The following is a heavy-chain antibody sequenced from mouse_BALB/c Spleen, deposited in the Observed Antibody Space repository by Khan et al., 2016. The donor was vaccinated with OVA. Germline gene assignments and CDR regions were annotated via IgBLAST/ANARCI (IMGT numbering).Heavy chain of an antibody. CDR3: ARESSYWYFDV. J-gene: IGHJ1*01. V-gene: IGHV9-1*02. D-gene: IGHD1-1*01. CDR2: INTYTGEP. Sequence: QIQLVQSGPELKKPGETVKISCKASGYTFTNYRMNWMKQAPGKGLKWMGWINTYTGEPTYADDFKGRFAFSLETSASTAYLLRNNLKNEDMATYFCARESSYWYFDVWGAGTTVTVSS. CDR1: GYTFTNYR.